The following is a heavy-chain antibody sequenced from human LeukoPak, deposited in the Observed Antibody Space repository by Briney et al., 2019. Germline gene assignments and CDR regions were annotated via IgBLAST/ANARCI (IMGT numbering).Heavy chain of an antibody. Sequence: ASVKVSCKVSGYTLTELSMHWVRQAPGKGLEWMGGFDPEDGETIYAQKFQGRVTMTRDTSTSTVYMELSSLRSEDTAVYYCARARHDVLATGDAFDIWGQRTMVTVSS. J-gene: IGHJ3*02. V-gene: IGHV1-24*01. D-gene: IGHD3-3*02. CDR3: ARARHDVLATGDAFDI. CDR2: FDPEDGET. CDR1: GYTLTELS.